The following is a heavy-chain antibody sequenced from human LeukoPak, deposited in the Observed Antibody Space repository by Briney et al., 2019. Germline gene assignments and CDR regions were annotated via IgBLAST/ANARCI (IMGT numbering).Heavy chain of an antibody. CDR2: IYHIGST. Sequence: SGTLSLTCTVSGGSISNSNWWAWVRQPPGKGLEWIGDIYHIGSTNYNPSLKSRVTISVDKSKNQFSLKLSSVTAADTAVYYCAREGDYYDSSGYLDYWGQGTLVTVSS. V-gene: IGHV4-4*02. J-gene: IGHJ4*02. CDR1: GGSISNSNW. D-gene: IGHD3-22*01. CDR3: AREGDYYDSSGYLDY.